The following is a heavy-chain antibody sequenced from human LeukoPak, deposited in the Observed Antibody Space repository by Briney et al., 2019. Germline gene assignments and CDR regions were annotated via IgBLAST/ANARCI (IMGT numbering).Heavy chain of an antibody. CDR2: ISSSSSYI. Sequence: GGSLRLSCAASGFTFSSYSMNWVRQAPGKGLEWVSSISSSSSYIYYADSVKGRFTISRDNAKNSLYLQMNSLRAEDTAVYYCARRMAYYYDSSDHDAFDIWGQGTMVTVPS. J-gene: IGHJ3*02. CDR1: GFTFSSYS. V-gene: IGHV3-21*01. CDR3: ARRMAYYYDSSDHDAFDI. D-gene: IGHD3-22*01.